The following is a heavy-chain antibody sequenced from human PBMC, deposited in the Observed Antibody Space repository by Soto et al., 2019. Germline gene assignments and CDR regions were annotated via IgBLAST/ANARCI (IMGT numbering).Heavy chain of an antibody. J-gene: IGHJ5*02. CDR2: MNPNSGNT. D-gene: IGHD2-15*01. V-gene: IGHV1-8*01. Sequence: ASVKVCCKAPGYTFTSHEINWVRQATGQGREWMGWMNPNSGNTGYAQKFQGRVTMTRNTSISTAYMELSSLRSEDTAVYYCASVGRYRIGGSCYSDPLRQATLVPV. CDR3: ASVGRYRIGGSCYSDP. CDR1: GYTFTSHE.